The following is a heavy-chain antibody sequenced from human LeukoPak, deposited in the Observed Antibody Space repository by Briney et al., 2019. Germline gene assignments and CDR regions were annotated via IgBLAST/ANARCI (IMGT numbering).Heavy chain of an antibody. CDR3: ARDRGISGRPNAFDI. J-gene: IGHJ3*02. D-gene: IGHD6-6*01. CDR1: GYTFTSYY. CDR2: ISPHTGGT. Sequence: GASVKVSCKSSGYTFTSYYIHWVRQAPAQGLEWMGWISPHTGGTNFAQKFQGRVTMTRDTSTSTAYMELNSLRADDTAVYYCARDRGISGRPNAFDIWGQGTMVAVSS. V-gene: IGHV1-2*02.